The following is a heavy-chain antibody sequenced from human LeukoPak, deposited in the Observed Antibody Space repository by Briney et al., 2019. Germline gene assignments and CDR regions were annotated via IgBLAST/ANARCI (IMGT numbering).Heavy chain of an antibody. D-gene: IGHD3-22*01. V-gene: IGHV1-18*01. CDR3: ARVPPLITLTSREYFDY. CDR2: ISGYNGNR. CDR1: GYTFTNYG. J-gene: IGHJ4*02. Sequence: ASVKVSCKPFGYTFTNYGISWVRQAPGQGPEWMGWISGYNGNRNYAHKFQARVNMTTDTSTSTAYMELRSLRSDDTAVYYCARVPPLITLTSREYFDYWGQGTLVTVSS.